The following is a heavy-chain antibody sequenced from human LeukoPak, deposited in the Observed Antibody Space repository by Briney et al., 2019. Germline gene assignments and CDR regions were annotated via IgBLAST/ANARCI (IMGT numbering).Heavy chain of an antibody. D-gene: IGHD2-15*01. J-gene: IGHJ6*02. CDR3: ARGEDFGQAPDSYGYYGMDV. V-gene: IGHV4-4*07. Sequence: SETLSLTCTVSGCSISSYYWSWIRQPAGKGLEWIGRIYTSGSTNYNPSLKSRVTMSVDTSKNQFSLKLSSVTAADTAVYYCARGEDFGQAPDSYGYYGMDVWGQGTTVTVSS. CDR2: IYTSGST. CDR1: GCSISSYY.